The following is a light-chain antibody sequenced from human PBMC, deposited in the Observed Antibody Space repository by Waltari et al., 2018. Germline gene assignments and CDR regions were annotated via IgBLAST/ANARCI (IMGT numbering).Light chain of an antibody. CDR3: QQRRNWPLT. CDR1: ENVNNY. CDR2: DVS. Sequence: EIVLTQSPAPLSLSPGERATLSCRAIENVNNYLAWYQQKPGQAPRLLIYDVSTGATGIPDRFSGSGSGTDFTLTISSLEPEDSAVYYCQQRRNWPLTFGGGTKVEIK. J-gene: IGKJ4*01. V-gene: IGKV3-11*01.